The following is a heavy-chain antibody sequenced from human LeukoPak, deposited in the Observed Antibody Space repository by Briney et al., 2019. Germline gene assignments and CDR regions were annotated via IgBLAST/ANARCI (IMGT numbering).Heavy chain of an antibody. Sequence: SETLSLTCTVSGGSISSGGYYWSWIRQHPGKGLEWIGYIYYSGSTYYNPSLKSRVTISVDTSKNQFSLKLSSVTAADTAVYYCARAPIPPHCSSTSCYSIDYWGQGTLVTVSS. J-gene: IGHJ4*02. D-gene: IGHD2-2*01. V-gene: IGHV4-31*03. CDR1: GGSISSGGYY. CDR2: IYYSGST. CDR3: ARAPIPPHCSSTSCYSIDY.